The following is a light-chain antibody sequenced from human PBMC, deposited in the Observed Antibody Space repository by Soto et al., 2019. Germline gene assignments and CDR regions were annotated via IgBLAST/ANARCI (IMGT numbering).Light chain of an antibody. Sequence: QSVLTQPASVSGSPGQSITVSCTGTDSDVGGYKYVSWYQHHPGKAPKLIIYDVSNRPSGVSNRFSGSKSGHTASLTISGLQDEDEADYYCNSYTNSSTPVLFGGGTKLTVL. J-gene: IGLJ2*01. CDR2: DVS. V-gene: IGLV2-14*03. CDR3: NSYTNSSTPVL. CDR1: DSDVGGYKY.